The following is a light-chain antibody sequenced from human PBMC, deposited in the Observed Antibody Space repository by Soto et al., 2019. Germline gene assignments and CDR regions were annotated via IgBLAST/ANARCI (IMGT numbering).Light chain of an antibody. Sequence: EIVLTQSPATLSLSPGERVTLSCRASQTVRSIYVAWYQQKVGQAHRLLIYGVSSRVTGIPDRFSGSGSGTDFTLTIRRLEPEDFAVYYCQQYGSSPITFGQGTRLEIK. V-gene: IGKV3-20*01. CDR1: QTVRSIY. CDR2: GVS. CDR3: QQYGSSPIT. J-gene: IGKJ5*01.